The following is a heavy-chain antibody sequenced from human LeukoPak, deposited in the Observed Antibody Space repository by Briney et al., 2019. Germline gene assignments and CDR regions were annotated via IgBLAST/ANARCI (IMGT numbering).Heavy chain of an antibody. CDR3: ARDLDPKDYDSSGYST. Sequence: ASVKVTCMASGYTFTSYYMHWVRQAPGQGLEWMGIINPSGGSTSYAQKFQGRVTMTRDTSTSTVYMELSSLRSEDTAVYYCARDLDPKDYDSSGYSTWGQGTLVTVSS. J-gene: IGHJ5*02. V-gene: IGHV1-46*01. CDR1: GYTFTSYY. D-gene: IGHD3-22*01. CDR2: INPSGGST.